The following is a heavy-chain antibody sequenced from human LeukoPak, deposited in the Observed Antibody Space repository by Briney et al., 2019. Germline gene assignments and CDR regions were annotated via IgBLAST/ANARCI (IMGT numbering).Heavy chain of an antibody. CDR1: GFTFSNSA. Sequence: GGSLRLSCAASGFTFSNSAMSWVRQAPGKGLEWVSTLSGSGITTYYADSVKGRFTISRDNSKNTLYLQMDSLRAEDTAVYYCAKGIYSSGWSYFDYWGHGTLVTVS. CDR3: AKGIYSSGWSYFDY. V-gene: IGHV3-23*01. D-gene: IGHD6-19*01. CDR2: LSGSGITT. J-gene: IGHJ4*01.